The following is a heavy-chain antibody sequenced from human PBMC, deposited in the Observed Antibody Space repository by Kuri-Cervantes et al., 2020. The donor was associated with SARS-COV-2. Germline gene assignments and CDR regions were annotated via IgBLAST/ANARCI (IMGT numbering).Heavy chain of an antibody. CDR2: ISFDGIDK. CDR3: AKEISTTGHRYFYGMDV. V-gene: IGHV3-30*18. J-gene: IGHJ6*02. D-gene: IGHD2/OR15-2a*01. Sequence: GGSLRLSCAASGFTFSKYAVHWLRQAPGKGLEWVAIISFDGIDKYYGDSVEGRFTISRDNSKNTLYLQMNSLRAEDTAVYYCAKEISTTGHRYFYGMDVWGQGTTVTVSS. CDR1: GFTFSKYA.